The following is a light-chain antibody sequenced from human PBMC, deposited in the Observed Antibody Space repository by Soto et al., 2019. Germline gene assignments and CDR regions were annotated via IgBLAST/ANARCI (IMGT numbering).Light chain of an antibody. V-gene: IGKV1-8*01. CDR3: QQYDSYPLT. Sequence: AIRMTQSPSSLSASTGDRVTITCRASQGISSYLAWYQQKPGKAPKLLIYAASTLQSGVPSRFSGSGSGTDFTLTISSLKSEDFATYYCQQYDSYPLTFGGGTKVEIK. CDR1: QGISSY. CDR2: AAS. J-gene: IGKJ4*01.